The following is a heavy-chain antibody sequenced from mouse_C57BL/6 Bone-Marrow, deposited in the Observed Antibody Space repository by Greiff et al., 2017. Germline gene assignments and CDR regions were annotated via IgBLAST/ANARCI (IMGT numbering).Heavy chain of an antibody. D-gene: IGHD2-2*01. CDR2: IYPRSGNT. CDR3: ARGEGLPHYAMDY. V-gene: IGHV1-81*01. Sequence: QVQLKQSGAELARPGASVKLSCKASGYTFTSYGISWVKQRTGQGLEWIGEIYPRSGNTYYNEKFKGKATLTADKSSSTAYMELRSLTSEDSAVYFCARGEGLPHYAMDYWGQGTSVTVSS. J-gene: IGHJ4*01. CDR1: GYTFTSYG.